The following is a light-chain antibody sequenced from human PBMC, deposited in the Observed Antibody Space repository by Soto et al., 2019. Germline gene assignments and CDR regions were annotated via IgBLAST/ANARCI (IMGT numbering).Light chain of an antibody. CDR3: CSYASTSTYV. J-gene: IGLJ1*01. CDR1: SSDIGAFNY. CDR2: AVS. Sequence: QSALTQPASVSGSPGQSITISCTGTSSDIGAFNYVSWYQQHPGKAPKLIIYAVSNRLSGVSERFSGSKSDSTASLSISGLQAEDEADYYCCSYASTSTYVFGPGTKLTVL. V-gene: IGLV2-14*01.